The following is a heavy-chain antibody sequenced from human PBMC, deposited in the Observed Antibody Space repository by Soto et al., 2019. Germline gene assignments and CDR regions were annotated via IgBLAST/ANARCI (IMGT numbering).Heavy chain of an antibody. J-gene: IGHJ6*02. V-gene: IGHV3-30-3*01. CDR3: ARVLVAASYYYYYGMDI. CDR1: GFTFSNYA. CDR2: ISYDGSNK. Sequence: GSLRLSCAASGFTFSNYAIHWVRQATGKGLDWVAVISYDGSNKYYTDSVKGRFTISRDNSKNTLYLQMNSLRAEDTAVYYCARVLVAASYYYYYGMDIWGQGTTVTVSS. D-gene: IGHD2-15*01.